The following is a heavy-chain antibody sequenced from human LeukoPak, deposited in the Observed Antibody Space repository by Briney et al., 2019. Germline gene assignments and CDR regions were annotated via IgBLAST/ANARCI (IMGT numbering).Heavy chain of an antibody. CDR2: ISSSGSTR. V-gene: IGHV3-48*03. CDR3: ARTFDN. CDR1: GGTFSTYE. Sequence: GGSLRLSCAASGGTFSTYEMNWVRQAPGQGLEWVSYISSSGSTRYYADSVKGRFTISRDNAKNSLCLQRSSLRAEDTAVYYCARTFDNWGQGTLVTVSS. J-gene: IGHJ4*02.